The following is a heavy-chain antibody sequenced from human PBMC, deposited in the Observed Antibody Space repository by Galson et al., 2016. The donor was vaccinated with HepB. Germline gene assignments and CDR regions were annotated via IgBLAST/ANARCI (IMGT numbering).Heavy chain of an antibody. V-gene: IGHV5-51*01. J-gene: IGHJ6*02. CDR1: GYGFDSYW. D-gene: IGHD3-3*01. CDR2: IYPGDFDT. CDR3: ARSLTGSYYFWGAIYNYYAMDV. Sequence: QSGAEVKKPGESLKISCKGSGYGFDSYWIGWVRQMPGKGLEWMGIIYPGDFDTRYSPSFQGQVTISVDKSISTAYLQWRSLTASDTAMYYCARSLTGSYYFWGAIYNYYAMDVWGQGTTVIVS.